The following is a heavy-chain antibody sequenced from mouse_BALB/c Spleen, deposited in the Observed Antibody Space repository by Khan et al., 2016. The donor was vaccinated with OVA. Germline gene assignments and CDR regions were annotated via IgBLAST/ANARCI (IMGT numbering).Heavy chain of an antibody. J-gene: IGHJ3*01. Sequence: VHLQESGAQLVKPGASVRLSCKASSYTFTNYYLYLVKQRPGHGLEWIGDLNPSNGGTNFNETFTNKVTLTVDKSSSTAYMQLSSLTSEDSAVYYCSRSGDGTFAYWGQGTLVTVSA. CDR3: SRSGDGTFAY. CDR2: LNPSNGGT. CDR1: SYTFTNYY. V-gene: IGHV1S81*02. D-gene: IGHD2-1*01.